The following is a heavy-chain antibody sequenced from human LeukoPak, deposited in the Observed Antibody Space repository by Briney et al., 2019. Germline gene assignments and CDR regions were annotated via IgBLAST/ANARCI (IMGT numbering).Heavy chain of an antibody. CDR2: IYYSGST. V-gene: IGHV4-59*01. CDR1: GGSISGYY. CDR3: ARDGGYYDI. J-gene: IGHJ4*02. D-gene: IGHD3-22*01. Sequence: PSETLSLTCSVSGGSISGYYWSWIRQPPGRGLEWIGYIYYSGSTSYNPSLKSRVTISVDTSKNQFSLKLTSVTAADTAMYYCARDGGYYDIWGQGTLVTVSS.